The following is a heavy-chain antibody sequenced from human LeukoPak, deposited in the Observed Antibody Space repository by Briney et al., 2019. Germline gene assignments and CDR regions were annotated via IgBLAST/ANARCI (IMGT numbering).Heavy chain of an antibody. CDR3: ARDSSGYNFDY. Sequence: SETLSLTCTVSGGSVSSGSYYWSWTRQPPGKGLEWIGYIYYSGSTNYNPSLKSRVTISVDTSKNQFSLKLSSVTAADTAVYYCARDSSGYNFDYWGQGTLVTVSS. J-gene: IGHJ4*02. CDR2: IYYSGST. V-gene: IGHV4-61*01. D-gene: IGHD3-22*01. CDR1: GGSVSSGSYY.